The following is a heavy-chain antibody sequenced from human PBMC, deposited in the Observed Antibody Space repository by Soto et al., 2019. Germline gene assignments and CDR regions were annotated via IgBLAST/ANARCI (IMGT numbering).Heavy chain of an antibody. CDR3: ARGPYGDNAFDI. Sequence: GASVKVSCKASGYSFTDYYMHWIRQAPGQGLEWMGWIAPHRDGTEFAQKFQGRITLTGVTSTSTAYMELKGLTSADTAVYFCARGPYGDNAFDIWGQGTGVTVSS. J-gene: IGHJ3*02. CDR2: IAPHRDGT. D-gene: IGHD4-17*01. CDR1: GYSFTDYY. V-gene: IGHV1-2*02.